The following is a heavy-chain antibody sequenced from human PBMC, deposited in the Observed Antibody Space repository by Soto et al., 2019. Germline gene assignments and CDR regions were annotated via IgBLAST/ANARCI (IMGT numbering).Heavy chain of an antibody. CDR3: AKGDNLGPKTGYAFDP. V-gene: IGHV6-1*01. Sequence: SQTLSLTCAISGDSVSSNTASWNWIRQSPLRGLEWLRRTYFRSKWYNDYAVSVKSRIIINPDTSNNQFSLQLNSVTPEDTAVYFCAKGDNLGPKTGYAFDPWGQGIMVTVSS. CDR1: GDSVSSNTAS. D-gene: IGHD5-12*01. J-gene: IGHJ5*02. CDR2: TYFRSKWYN.